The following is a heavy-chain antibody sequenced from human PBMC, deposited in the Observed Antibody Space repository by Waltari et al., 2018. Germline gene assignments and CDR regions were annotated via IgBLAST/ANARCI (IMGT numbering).Heavy chain of an antibody. CDR1: GDSISRRSFY. CDR3: GRHWKRNGYRFDP. J-gene: IGHJ5*02. D-gene: IGHD5-12*01. Sequence: QLQLQESGSGLVKPSVTLSLTCTVPGDSISRRSFYWGWIRQSPGKGLGWIGTIYYSGNTYYNPTLKSRVTISGDTSKNQFSLKLSSVTAADTAVYYCGRHWKRNGYRFDPWGQGTLVTVSS. V-gene: IGHV4-39*01. CDR2: IYYSGNT.